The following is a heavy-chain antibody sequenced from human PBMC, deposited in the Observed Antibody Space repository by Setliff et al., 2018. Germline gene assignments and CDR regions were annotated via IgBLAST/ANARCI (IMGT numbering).Heavy chain of an antibody. Sequence: ASVKVSCKASGYIFRDYYIHWVRQAPGQGLEWMGWINPNSGGREYAEAFQGRVTMTGDTSIRTAFMELSGLTSDDTAVYYCAGPFDVGPYPRPIDGLDLWGQGTRVTVPS. J-gene: IGHJ3*01. CDR1: GYIFRDYY. CDR3: AGPFDVGPYPRPIDGLDL. CDR2: INPNSGGR. D-gene: IGHD3-9*01. V-gene: IGHV1-2*02.